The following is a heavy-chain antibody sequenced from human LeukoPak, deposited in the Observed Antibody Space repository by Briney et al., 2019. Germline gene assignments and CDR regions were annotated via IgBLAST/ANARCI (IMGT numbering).Heavy chain of an antibody. V-gene: IGHV3-30-3*01. CDR3: AREDNDYINWFDP. J-gene: IGHJ5*02. D-gene: IGHD4-11*01. CDR2: ISYDGSNK. Sequence: PGRSLRLSCAASGFTFSSYAMHWVRQAPGKGLEWVAVISYDGSNKYYADSVRGRFTISRDNSKNTLYLQMNSLRAEDTAVYYCAREDNDYINWFDPRGQGTLVTVSS. CDR1: GFTFSSYA.